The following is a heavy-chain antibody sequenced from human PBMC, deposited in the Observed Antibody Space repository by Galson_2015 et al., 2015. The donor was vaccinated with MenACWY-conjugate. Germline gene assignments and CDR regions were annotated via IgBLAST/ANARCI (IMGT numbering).Heavy chain of an antibody. D-gene: IGHD2-21*01. CDR3: VKSPRVISSSFES. Sequence: SLRLSCAGSGFTFSTYAMHWVRQAPGKGPEYVSVISGNGGTIFHADSVKGRFTISRDNSKNTLYLQMNNVTTEDTAVYFCVKSPRVISSSFESWGQGTLVTVSS. CDR2: ISGNGGTI. V-gene: IGHV3-64D*06. CDR1: GFTFSTYA. J-gene: IGHJ4*02.